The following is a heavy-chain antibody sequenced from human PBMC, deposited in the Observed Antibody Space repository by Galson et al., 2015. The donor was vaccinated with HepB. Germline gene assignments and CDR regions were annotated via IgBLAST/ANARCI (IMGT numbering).Heavy chain of an antibody. CDR3: TRKGGYTGYVVDY. Sequence: SLRLSCAASGFTFSNYEMNWVRQAPGKGLEWVSYISSSGNSIYYADSVKGRFTISRDNAKNSLYLQMNSLRAEDTAVYYCTRKGGYTGYVVDYWGQGTLVTVSP. CDR1: GFTFSNYE. D-gene: IGHD5-12*01. J-gene: IGHJ4*02. CDR2: ISSSGNSI. V-gene: IGHV3-48*03.